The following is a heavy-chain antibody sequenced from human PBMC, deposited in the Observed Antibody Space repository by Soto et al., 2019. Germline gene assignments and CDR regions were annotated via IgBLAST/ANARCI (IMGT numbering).Heavy chain of an antibody. V-gene: IGHV5-10-1*03. Sequence: EVQLVQSGAEVKKPGESLRISCTGSGYSFTSYWIGWVRQMPGKGLEWMGKIEPSDSYTTYTPSFEGHVSISVDKSIRTAYLQWSSLKASDTAVYYCARLWGGDYFDYWGQGTLVTVSS. D-gene: IGHD7-27*01. J-gene: IGHJ4*02. CDR1: GYSFTSYW. CDR2: IEPSDSYT. CDR3: ARLWGGDYFDY.